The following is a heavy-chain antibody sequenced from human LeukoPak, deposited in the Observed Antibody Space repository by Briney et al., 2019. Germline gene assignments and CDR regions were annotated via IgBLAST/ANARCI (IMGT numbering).Heavy chain of an antibody. CDR2: ISGSGGST. CDR1: GFTFSSYA. V-gene: IGHV3-23*01. J-gene: IGHJ4*02. CDR3: ARDAYYYDSSGYYFRPPVGYFDY. Sequence: GGSLRLSCAASGFTFSSYAMSWVRQAPGKGLEWVSGISGSGGSTYYADSVKGRFTISRDNAKNSLYLQMNSLRAEDTALYYCARDAYYYDSSGYYFRPPVGYFDYWGQGTLVTVSS. D-gene: IGHD3-22*01.